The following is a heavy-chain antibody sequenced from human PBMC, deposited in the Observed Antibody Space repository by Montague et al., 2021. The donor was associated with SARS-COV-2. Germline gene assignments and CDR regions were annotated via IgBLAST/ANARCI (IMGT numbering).Heavy chain of an antibody. V-gene: IGHV4-30-4*08. CDR1: GFSLSTSGMC. D-gene: IGHD3-10*01. Sequence: LVKPTQTLTLTCTFSGFSLSTSGMCVSWIRQPPGKSLEWIGYIYYXXXTYYNPSLKSRVTISVDTSKNQFSLKLSSVTAADTAVYYCARAVFQLWFGELLSFDYWGQGTLVTVSS. J-gene: IGHJ4*02. CDR2: IYYXXXT. CDR3: ARAVFQLWFGELLSFDY.